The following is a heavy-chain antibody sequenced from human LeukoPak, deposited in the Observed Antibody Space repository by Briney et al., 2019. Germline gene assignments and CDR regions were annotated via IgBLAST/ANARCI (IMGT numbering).Heavy chain of an antibody. J-gene: IGHJ4*02. V-gene: IGHV4-59*01. CDR2: ISYSGST. CDR3: ARTYSGSFISDY. CDR1: GGSISSYL. D-gene: IGHD1-26*01. Sequence: SETLSLTCTVSGGSISSYLWSWIRQPPGKGLEWIGYISYSGSTNYNPSLKSRVTISVDTSKNQFSLNLSSVTAADTAVYYCARTYSGSFISDYWGQGTLVTVSS.